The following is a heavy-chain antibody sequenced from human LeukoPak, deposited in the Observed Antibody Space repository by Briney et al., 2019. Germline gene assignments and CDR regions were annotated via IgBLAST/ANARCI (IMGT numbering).Heavy chain of an antibody. CDR3: ARDFEGSFDY. Sequence: ASVKVSCKASGYTFTGYYMHWVRQAPGQGLEWMGWISAYNGNTNYAQKLQGRVTMTTDTSTSTAYMELRSLRSDDTAVYYCARDFEGSFDYWGQGTLVTVSS. V-gene: IGHV1-18*04. D-gene: IGHD3-9*01. CDR1: GYTFTGYY. J-gene: IGHJ4*02. CDR2: ISAYNGNT.